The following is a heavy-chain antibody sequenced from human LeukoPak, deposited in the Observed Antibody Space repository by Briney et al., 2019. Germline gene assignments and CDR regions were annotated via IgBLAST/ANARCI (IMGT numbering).Heavy chain of an antibody. V-gene: IGHV4-39*07. J-gene: IGHJ3*02. CDR3: ARDLYCSSGSCYSTAFDI. D-gene: IGHD2-15*01. Sequence: PSETLSLTCTVSGVSISSSTYFWAWIRQPPGKGLEWIGSMYYSGNTYYNPSLKSRVTISVDTSKNQFSLKLNSVTAADSAVYYCARDLYCSSGSCYSTAFDIWGQGTMVTASS. CDR1: GVSISSSTYF. CDR2: MYYSGNT.